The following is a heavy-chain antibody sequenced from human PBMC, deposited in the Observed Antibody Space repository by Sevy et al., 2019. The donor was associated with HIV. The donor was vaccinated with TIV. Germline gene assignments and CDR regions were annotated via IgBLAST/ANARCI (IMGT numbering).Heavy chain of an antibody. J-gene: IGHJ6*03. Sequence: ASVKVSCKASGGTFSSYAISWVRQAPGQGLEWMGGIIPIFGTANYAQKFQGRVTITADKSTCTAYMELSSLRSEDTAVYYCAIVGATTGYYYYMDVWGKGTTVTVSS. CDR2: IIPIFGTA. V-gene: IGHV1-69*06. CDR3: AIVGATTGYYYYMDV. CDR1: GGTFSSYA. D-gene: IGHD1-26*01.